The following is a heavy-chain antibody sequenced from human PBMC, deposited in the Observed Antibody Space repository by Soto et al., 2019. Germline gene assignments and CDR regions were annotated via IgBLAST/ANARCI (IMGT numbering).Heavy chain of an antibody. CDR3: ARMSRTVNY. J-gene: IGHJ4*02. D-gene: IGHD4-17*01. CDR2: TYYNGRT. CDR1: GDAITSSSYF. V-gene: IGHV4-61*01. Sequence: ETLSLTCTVSGDAITSSSYFWSWIRQSPGRGLEYIGYTYYNGRTNYNPSLQSRVTISVDTSTSQFSLNLTSVTAGDTAVYYCARMSRTVNYWGQGIPITVSS.